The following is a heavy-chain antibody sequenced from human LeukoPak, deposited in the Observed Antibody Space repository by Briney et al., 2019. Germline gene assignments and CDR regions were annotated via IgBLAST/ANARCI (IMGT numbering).Heavy chain of an antibody. Sequence: GGSLRLSCAASGFTFSSYAMSWVRQAPGKGLEWVSAISGSGGSTYYADSVKGRFTISRGNSKNTLYLQMNSLRAEDTAVYYCAKGTYYDFWSGDNYYYYYGMDVWGQGTTVTVSS. CDR1: GFTFSSYA. J-gene: IGHJ6*02. CDR3: AKGTYYDFWSGDNYYYYYGMDV. D-gene: IGHD3-3*01. V-gene: IGHV3-23*01. CDR2: ISGSGGST.